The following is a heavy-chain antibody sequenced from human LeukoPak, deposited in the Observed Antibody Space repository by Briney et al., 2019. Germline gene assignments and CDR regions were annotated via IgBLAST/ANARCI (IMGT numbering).Heavy chain of an antibody. CDR3: ARAGGIAARRYYFDY. J-gene: IGHJ4*02. CDR1: GGSISSYY. D-gene: IGHD6-6*01. CDR2: IYYSGST. Sequence: SETLSLTCTVSGGSISSYYWSWIRQPPGKGLEWIGYIYYSGSTNYNPSLKSRVTISVDTSKNQFSLKLSSVTAADTAVYYCARAGGIAARRYYFDYWGQGTLVTVSS. V-gene: IGHV4-59*12.